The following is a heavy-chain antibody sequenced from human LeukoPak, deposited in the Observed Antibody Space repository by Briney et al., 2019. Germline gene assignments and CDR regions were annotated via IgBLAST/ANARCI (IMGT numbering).Heavy chain of an antibody. CDR3: AKDKSYSGYDYSDY. D-gene: IGHD5-12*01. J-gene: IGHJ4*02. CDR1: GFTFSSYW. Sequence: GGSLRLSCAASGFTFSSYWMHWVRQAPGKGLEWVSGISWNSGSIGYADSVKGRFTISRDNAKNSLYLQMNSLRAEDTALYYCAKDKSYSGYDYSDYWGQGTLVTVSS. CDR2: ISWNSGSI. V-gene: IGHV3-9*01.